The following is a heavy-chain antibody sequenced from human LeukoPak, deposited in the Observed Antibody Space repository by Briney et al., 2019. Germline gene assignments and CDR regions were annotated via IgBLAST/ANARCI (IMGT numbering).Heavy chain of an antibody. V-gene: IGHV3-7*01. CDR3: AGSGWQVYFDY. CDR1: GFTFTSYW. Sequence: GGSLRLSCAASGFTFTSYWMSWVRQAPGKGLEWVANIKQDGSERYYVDSVKGRFTISRDNAKNSLYLQMNSLRAEDTGVYYCAGSGWQVYFDYWGQGTLVTVSS. CDR2: IKQDGSER. J-gene: IGHJ4*02. D-gene: IGHD6-19*01.